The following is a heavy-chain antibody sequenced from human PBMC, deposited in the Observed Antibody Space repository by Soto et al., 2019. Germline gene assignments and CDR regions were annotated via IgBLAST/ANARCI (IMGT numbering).Heavy chain of an antibody. Sequence: KPSETLSLTCTVSGGSISSGDYYWSWIRQPPGKGLEWIGYIYYSGTTYYNPSLKSRVTMSVDTSKSQFSLKLSSVTAADTAVYYCASRLQYNGNWLDPWGQGTMVTVYS. CDR2: IYYSGTT. CDR1: GGSISSGDYY. CDR3: ASRLQYNGNWLDP. D-gene: IGHD4-4*01. J-gene: IGHJ5*02. V-gene: IGHV4-30-4*01.